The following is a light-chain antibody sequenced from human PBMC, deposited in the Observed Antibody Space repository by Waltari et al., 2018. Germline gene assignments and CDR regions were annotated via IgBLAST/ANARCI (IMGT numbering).Light chain of an antibody. J-gene: IGKJ1*01. V-gene: IGKV3-15*01. CDR3: QERGRT. CDR1: QSLSSN. Sequence: IVMTQSPATLSVSPGEGATLSCKASQSLSSNLAWYQQKPGQLPRPLIYGASTRAPGIPARFSGSGSGTEFTLTISSLQAEDFAVYYCQERGRTFGQGTKVEIK. CDR2: GAS.